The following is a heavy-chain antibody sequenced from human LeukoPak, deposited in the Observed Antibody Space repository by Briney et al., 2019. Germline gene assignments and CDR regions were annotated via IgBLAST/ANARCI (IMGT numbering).Heavy chain of an antibody. D-gene: IGHD3-10*01. J-gene: IGHJ5*02. CDR3: ARGSLVRGVIRNWFDP. V-gene: IGHV4-59*08. Sequence: SETLSLTCTVSGGSISSYYWSWIRQPPGKGLEWIGYIYYSGSTNYNPSLKSRVTISVDTSKNQFSLKVSSVTAADTAVYYCARGSLVRGVIRNWFDPWGQGTLVTVSS. CDR2: IYYSGST. CDR1: GGSISSYY.